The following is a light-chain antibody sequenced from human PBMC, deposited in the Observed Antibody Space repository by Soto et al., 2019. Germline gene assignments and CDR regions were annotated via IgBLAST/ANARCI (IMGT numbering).Light chain of an antibody. J-gene: IGKJ5*01. CDR2: GAS. Sequence: EIVLTQSPGTLSLSPGERATLSCRVSQSLSSSDLAWYQHKPGQAPRLLIYGASTRATGIPARFSGSGSGTDFTLTISSLEPEDFAVYYCQQRSNWPITFGQGTRLEI. CDR3: QQRSNWPIT. CDR1: QSLSSSD. V-gene: IGKV3D-20*02.